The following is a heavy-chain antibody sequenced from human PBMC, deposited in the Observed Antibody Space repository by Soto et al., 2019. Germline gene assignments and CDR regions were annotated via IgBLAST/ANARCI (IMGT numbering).Heavy chain of an antibody. D-gene: IGHD2-15*01. J-gene: IGHJ4*02. V-gene: IGHV1-2*02. CDR1: GYIFTDYY. Sequence: ASVKVSCKASGYIFTDYYMHWVRQAPGQELEWMGWINPNTGDTIYAQKFQGRVTMTTDTSTSTAHMEVRSLRSDDTAVYYCARDHGGATLALLHWGQGTLVTVSS. CDR2: INPNTGDT. CDR3: ARDHGGATLALLH.